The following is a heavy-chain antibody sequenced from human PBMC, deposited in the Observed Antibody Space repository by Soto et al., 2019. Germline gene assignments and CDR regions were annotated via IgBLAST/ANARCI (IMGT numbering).Heavy chain of an antibody. CDR1: GYSISSGYY. J-gene: IGHJ5*02. CDR3: ARGAAAVTPGWFDP. V-gene: IGHV4-38-2*01. D-gene: IGHD2-2*01. CDR2: IYHSGST. Sequence: SETLSLTCAVSGYSISSGYYWGWIRQTPGKGLEWIASIYHSGSTYYNPSLKSRVTISVDTSKNQFSLKLTSVTAADTAVYYCARGAAAVTPGWFDPWGQGIMVTVSS.